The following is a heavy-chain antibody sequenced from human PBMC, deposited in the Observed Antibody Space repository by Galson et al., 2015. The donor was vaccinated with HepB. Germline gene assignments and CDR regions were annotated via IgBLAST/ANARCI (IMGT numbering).Heavy chain of an antibody. J-gene: IGHJ4*02. CDR1: GYTFTSYG. Sequence: SVKVSCKASGYTFTSYGISWVRQAPGQGLEWMGWISAYNGSTNYAQKLQGRVTMTTDTSTSTAYMELRSLRSDDTAVYYCAWTGRSGPFWGYFDYWGQGTLVTVSS. V-gene: IGHV1-18*04. CDR3: AWTGRSGPFWGYFDY. D-gene: IGHD3-3*01. CDR2: ISAYNGST.